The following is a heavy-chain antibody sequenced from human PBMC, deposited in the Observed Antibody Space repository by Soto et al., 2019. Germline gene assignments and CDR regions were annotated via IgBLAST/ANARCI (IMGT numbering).Heavy chain of an antibody. Sequence: GGSLRLSCAASGFTFSSYGMHWVRQAPGKGLEWVAGISSDGSNKYYADSVKGRFTISRDNAKNTLYLQMNSLRAEDTAVYYCVRTSLVVAAATREDYWGQGTLVTVSS. V-gene: IGHV3-30*03. CDR3: VRTSLVVAAATREDY. CDR2: ISSDGSNK. J-gene: IGHJ4*02. D-gene: IGHD2-15*01. CDR1: GFTFSSYG.